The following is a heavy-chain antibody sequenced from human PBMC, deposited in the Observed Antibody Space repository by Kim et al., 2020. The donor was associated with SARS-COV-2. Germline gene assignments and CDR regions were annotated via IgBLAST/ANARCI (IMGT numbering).Heavy chain of an antibody. CDR3: ARTSGGSGSYPPDAFDI. J-gene: IGHJ3*02. CDR2: IYYSGST. D-gene: IGHD3-10*01. Sequence: SETLSLTCTVSGGSISSYYWSWIRQPPGKGLEWIGYIYYSGSTNYNPSLKSRVTISVDTSKNQFSLKLSSVTAADTAVYYCARTSGGSGSYPPDAFDIWGQGTMATVSS. CDR1: GGSISSYY. V-gene: IGHV4-59*01.